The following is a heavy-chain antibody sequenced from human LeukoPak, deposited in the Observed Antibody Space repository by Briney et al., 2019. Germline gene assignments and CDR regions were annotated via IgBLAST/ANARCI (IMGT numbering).Heavy chain of an antibody. Sequence: GGSLRLSCTVSGFTVSSNSMCWVRQAPGKGLEWVSFIYSDNTHYSDSVKGRFTISRDNSKNTLYLQMNSLRAEDTAVYYCARRAGAYSHPYDYWGQGTLVTVSS. J-gene: IGHJ4*02. CDR3: ARRAGAYSHPYDY. CDR2: IYSDNT. CDR1: GFTVSSNS. D-gene: IGHD4/OR15-4a*01. V-gene: IGHV3-53*01.